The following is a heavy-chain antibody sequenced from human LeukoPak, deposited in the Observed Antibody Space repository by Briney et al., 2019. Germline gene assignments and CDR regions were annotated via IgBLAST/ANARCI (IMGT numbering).Heavy chain of an antibody. CDR3: ARTVTGYRAFDY. V-gene: IGHV1-24*01. CDR1: GYTLTELS. CDR2: FDPEDGET. D-gene: IGHD1-14*01. Sequence: ASVKVSCKVSGYTLTELSMHWVRQAPGKGLEWMGGFDPEDGETIYAQKFQGRVTMTEDTSTDTAYMELSSLRSEDTAVYYCARTVTGYRAFDYWGQGTLVTVSS. J-gene: IGHJ4*02.